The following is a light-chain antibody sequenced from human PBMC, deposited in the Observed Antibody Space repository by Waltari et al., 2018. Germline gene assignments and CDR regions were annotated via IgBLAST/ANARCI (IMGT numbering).Light chain of an antibody. Sequence: QSALTQPASVSGSPGQSIPISCTGTTSAVGGYDSVSRYQQHPGKAPRLIIFGVSYRPSGVSNRFSGSKSGNTASLAISGLQAEDESDYYCSSYTTRRTVVFGGGTKLTVL. CDR2: GVS. CDR1: TSAVGGYDS. V-gene: IGLV2-14*03. CDR3: SSYTTRRTVV. J-gene: IGLJ2*01.